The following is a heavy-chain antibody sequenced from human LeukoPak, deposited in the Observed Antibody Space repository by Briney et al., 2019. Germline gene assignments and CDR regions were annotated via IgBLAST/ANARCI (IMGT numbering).Heavy chain of an antibody. CDR2: ISWNSGSI. CDR3: ANGRAAAGPPADY. Sequence: GGSLRLSCAASGFTFDDYAMHWVRQAPGKGLEWASGISWNSGSIGYADSVKGRFTISRDNAKNSLYLRMNSLRAEDTALYYCANGRAAAGPPADYWGQGTLVTVSS. CDR1: GFTFDDYA. V-gene: IGHV3-9*01. J-gene: IGHJ4*02. D-gene: IGHD6-13*01.